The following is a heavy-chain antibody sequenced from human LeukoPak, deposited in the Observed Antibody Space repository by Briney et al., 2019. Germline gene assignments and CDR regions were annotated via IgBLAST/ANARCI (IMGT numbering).Heavy chain of an antibody. CDR1: GYTLTSYD. D-gene: IGHD6-19*01. V-gene: IGHV1-8*03. CDR3: ARASGLKDFDY. J-gene: IGHJ4*02. CDR2: MNPNSGNT. Sequence: ASVKVSCKASGYTLTSYDINWVRQAPGQGLEWMGWMNPNSGNTGYAQKFQGRVTITRNTSISTAYMELSSLKSEDTAAYYCARASGLKDFDYLSQGTLVTVSS.